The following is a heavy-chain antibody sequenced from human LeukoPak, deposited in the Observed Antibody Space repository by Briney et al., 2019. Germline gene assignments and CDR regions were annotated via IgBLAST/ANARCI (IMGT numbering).Heavy chain of an antibody. CDR1: GGSISSSSYY. Sequence: SETLSLTCTVSGGSISSSSYYWGWIRQPPGKGLEWIGSIYYSGSTYYNPSLKSRVTISVDTSKNQFSLKLSSVTAADTAVYYCARENDGGYDYFDWFDPWGQGTLVTVSS. CDR3: ARENDGGYDYFDWFDP. CDR2: IYYSGST. J-gene: IGHJ5*02. V-gene: IGHV4-39*02. D-gene: IGHD5-12*01.